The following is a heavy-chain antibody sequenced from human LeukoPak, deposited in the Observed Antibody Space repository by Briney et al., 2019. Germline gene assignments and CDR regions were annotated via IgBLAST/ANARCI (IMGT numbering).Heavy chain of an antibody. CDR2: INHSGST. Sequence: SETLSLTCAIYGGSFSGYYWSWFRQPPGKGLGWIGEINHSGSTNYDPSLESRVTISEDMSKNQFSLKLTSVTAADTAVYYCARGPPRDFDTSGFYYNYWGQGILVTVSS. J-gene: IGHJ4*02. CDR1: GGSFSGYY. CDR3: ARGPPRDFDTSGFYYNY. D-gene: IGHD3-22*01. V-gene: IGHV4-34*01.